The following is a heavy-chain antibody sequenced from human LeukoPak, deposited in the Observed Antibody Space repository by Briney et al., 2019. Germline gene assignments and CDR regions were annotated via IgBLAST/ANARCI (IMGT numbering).Heavy chain of an antibody. CDR3: ARTVSDWFGDTGWFDP. D-gene: IGHD3-10*01. CDR2: TRNKANSYTT. CDR1: GFTFSDHY. Sequence: GVSLRLSCAASGFTFSDHYMDWVRQDPGKGLEWVGRTRNKANSYTTEYAASVKGRFTISRDDSKNSLYLQMNSLKTEDTAVYYCARTVSDWFGDTGWFDPWGQGTLVTVSS. V-gene: IGHV3-72*01. J-gene: IGHJ5*02.